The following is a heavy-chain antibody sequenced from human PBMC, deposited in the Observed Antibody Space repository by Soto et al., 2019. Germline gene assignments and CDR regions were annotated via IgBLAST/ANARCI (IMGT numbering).Heavy chain of an antibody. V-gene: IGHV4-39*01. D-gene: IGHD2-2*01. CDR3: ARTGFSIVVVPAATWYYYYYMDV. CDR1: GGSISSSSYY. CDR2: IYYSGST. Sequence: SETLSLTCTVSGGSISSSSYYWGWIRQPPGKGLEWIGSIYYSGSTYYNPSLKSRVTISVDTSKNQFSLKLSSVTAADTAVYYCARTGFSIVVVPAATWYYYYYMDVWGKGTTVTVSS. J-gene: IGHJ6*03.